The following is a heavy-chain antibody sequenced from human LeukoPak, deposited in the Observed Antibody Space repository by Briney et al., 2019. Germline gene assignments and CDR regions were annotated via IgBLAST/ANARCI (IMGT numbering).Heavy chain of an antibody. J-gene: IGHJ4*02. CDR3: ARRNYDFWSGYYFY. D-gene: IGHD3-3*01. V-gene: IGHV4-39*07. CDR2: INHSGNT. Sequence: SETLSLTCTVSGGSISSGSYYWSWIRQPPGKGPEWIGEINHSGNTNYNPSLKSRVTISVDTSKNQFSLKLSSVTAADTAVYYCARRNYDFWSGYYFYWGQGTLVTVSS. CDR1: GGSISSGSYY.